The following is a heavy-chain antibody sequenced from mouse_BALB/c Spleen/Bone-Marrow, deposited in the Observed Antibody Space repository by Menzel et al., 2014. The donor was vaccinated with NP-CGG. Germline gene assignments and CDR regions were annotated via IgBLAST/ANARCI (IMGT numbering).Heavy chain of an antibody. J-gene: IGHJ4*01. CDR3: VRHKNYYAMDY. CDR1: GFAFSRYD. Sequence: EVKLEASGGGLVKPGGSLKLSCAASGFAFSRYDMSWVRQTPEKRLEWVAYITNGGDNTYYPDTVKGRFTISRDNAKNNLYLQMSSLKSEDAAMYYCVRHKNYYAMDYWGQGTSVTVSS. CDR2: ITNGGDNT. V-gene: IGHV5-12-1*01.